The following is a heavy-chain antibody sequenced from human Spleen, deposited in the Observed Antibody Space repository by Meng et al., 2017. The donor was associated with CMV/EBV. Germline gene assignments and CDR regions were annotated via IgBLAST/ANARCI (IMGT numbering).Heavy chain of an antibody. D-gene: IGHD3-10*02. V-gene: IGHV1-2*02. CDR3: ARDYRLFSMDV. Sequence: ASVKVSCKASGYTFSGHYMHWVRQAPGQGLEWMGWIKPESGYTELAQRFLGRVTMTIDTSISTAYMALSWLTPDDTAVYYCARDYRLFSMDVWGQGTMVTVSS. CDR1: GYTFSGHY. J-gene: IGHJ6*02. CDR2: IKPESGYT.